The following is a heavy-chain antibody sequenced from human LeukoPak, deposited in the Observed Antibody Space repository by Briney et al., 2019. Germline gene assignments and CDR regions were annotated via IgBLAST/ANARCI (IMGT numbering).Heavy chain of an antibody. CDR1: GGSISSYY. Sequence: SETLSLTCTVSGGSISSYYWSWIRQPAGKGLEWIGRIYTSGSTNYNPSLKSRVTMSVDTSKNQFSLKLGSVTAADTAVYYCARDLIDYGDYDRPSNWFDPWGQGTLVTVSS. V-gene: IGHV4-4*07. CDR2: IYTSGST. CDR3: ARDLIDYGDYDRPSNWFDP. J-gene: IGHJ5*02. D-gene: IGHD4-17*01.